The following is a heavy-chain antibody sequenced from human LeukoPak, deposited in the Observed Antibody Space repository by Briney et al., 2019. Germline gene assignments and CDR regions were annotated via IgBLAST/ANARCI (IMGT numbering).Heavy chain of an antibody. CDR2: MNPNRGNT. CDR3: ARGPFSYYDFWSGYFRQLNYFDY. D-gene: IGHD3-3*01. Sequence: ASVKVSCKASGYTFTSYDINWVRQAPGQGLEWMGWMNPNRGNTGYAQKFQGRVTITRNTSISTAYMELSSLRSEDAAVYYCARGPFSYYDFWSGYFRQLNYFDYWGQGTLVTVSS. J-gene: IGHJ4*02. V-gene: IGHV1-8*03. CDR1: GYTFTSYD.